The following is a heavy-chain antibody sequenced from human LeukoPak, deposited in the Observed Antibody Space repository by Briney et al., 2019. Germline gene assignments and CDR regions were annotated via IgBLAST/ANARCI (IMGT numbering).Heavy chain of an antibody. CDR3: AKADQPFYYDSSGTDAFDI. Sequence: GGSLRLSCAASGFTFSSYGMHSVRQAPGKGLEWVAFIRYDGSNKYYADSVKGRFTISRDNSKNTLYLQMNSLRAEDTAVYYCAKADQPFYYDSSGTDAFDIWGQGTMVTVSS. J-gene: IGHJ3*02. CDR2: IRYDGSNK. D-gene: IGHD3-22*01. CDR1: GFTFSSYG. V-gene: IGHV3-30*02.